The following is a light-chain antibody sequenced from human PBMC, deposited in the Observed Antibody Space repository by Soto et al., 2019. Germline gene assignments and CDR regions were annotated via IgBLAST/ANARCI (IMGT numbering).Light chain of an antibody. CDR3: MQSIQLPRT. CDR2: AVS. V-gene: IGKV2D-29*01. Sequence: IVMTQTPLSLSVTHGQTASISCKSSQSLRQSDGNTYLYWYLQKPGQPPQLLIYAVSNRFAGVPDRCSGSWSGTDFTLKISLVEADDVGVYYCMQSIQLPRTFGQGTKVEIK. CDR1: QSLRQSDGNTY. J-gene: IGKJ1*01.